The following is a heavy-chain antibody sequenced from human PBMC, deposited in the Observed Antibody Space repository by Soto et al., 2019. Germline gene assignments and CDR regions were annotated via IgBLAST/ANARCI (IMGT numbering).Heavy chain of an antibody. Sequence: GGSLRLSCAASGFTFSSYSMNWVRQAPGKGLEWVSSISSSSSYIYYADSVKGRFTSSRDNAKNSLYLQMNSLRAEDTAVYYCARASSIAARPSPLFFDYWGQGTLVTVSS. CDR1: GFTFSSYS. D-gene: IGHD6-6*01. V-gene: IGHV3-21*01. J-gene: IGHJ4*02. CDR2: ISSSSSYI. CDR3: ARASSIAARPSPLFFDY.